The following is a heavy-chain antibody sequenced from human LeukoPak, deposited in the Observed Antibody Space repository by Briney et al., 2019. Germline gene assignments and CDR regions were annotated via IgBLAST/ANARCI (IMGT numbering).Heavy chain of an antibody. CDR2: IYHSGST. Sequence: PSGTLSLICGVSGGSISSTNWWTWVRQPPGKGLEWIGEIYHSGSTNYNPSLKSRVTISVDKSKNQFSLKLSSVTAADTAVYYCASRGYGDYATYFDYWGQGTLVTVSS. CDR3: ASRGYGDYATYFDY. D-gene: IGHD4-17*01. V-gene: IGHV4-4*02. J-gene: IGHJ4*02. CDR1: GGSISSTNW.